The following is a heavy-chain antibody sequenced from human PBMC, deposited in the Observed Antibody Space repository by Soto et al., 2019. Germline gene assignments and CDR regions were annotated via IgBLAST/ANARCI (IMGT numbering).Heavy chain of an antibody. V-gene: IGHV3-74*01. CDR1: GFTFRSYG. CDR2: INSGGGTT. D-gene: IGHD3-10*01. J-gene: IGHJ4*02. CDR3: ARWFTYGNFDYFDY. Sequence: GGSLRLSCAASGFTFRSYGMHWFRQAPGKGLVWVSRINSGGGTTTYADSVKGRFTISRDNAKNTLYLQMNGLRAEDTAVYYCARWFTYGNFDYFDYWGQGTQVPVSS.